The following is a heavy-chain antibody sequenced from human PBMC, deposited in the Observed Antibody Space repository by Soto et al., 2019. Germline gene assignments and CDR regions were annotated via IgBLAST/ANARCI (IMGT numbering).Heavy chain of an antibody. CDR1: GGTFSSYA. J-gene: IGHJ6*02. CDR2: IIPIFGTA. Sequence: SVKVSCKASGGTFSSYAISWVRQAPGQGLEWMGGIIPIFGTANYAQKFQGRVTITADESTSTAYMELSSLRSEDTAVYYCARGSYGDYYYGMDVWGQGTTVTVSS. V-gene: IGHV1-69*13. D-gene: IGHD4-17*01. CDR3: ARGSYGDYYYGMDV.